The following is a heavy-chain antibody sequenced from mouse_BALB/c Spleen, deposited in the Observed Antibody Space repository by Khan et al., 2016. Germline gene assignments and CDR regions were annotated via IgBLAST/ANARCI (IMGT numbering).Heavy chain of an antibody. V-gene: IGHV1-9*01. Sequence: QVQLQQPGAELMKPGASVKISCKATGYTFSSYWIEWVKQRPGHGLEWIGEILPGSGSTNYNEKFKGKATFTADTSSNTAYMQLSSLTSEDSAVYYGARSHYCGYGSWFAYWGQGTLVTVSA. CDR3: ARSHYCGYGSWFAY. D-gene: IGHD1-2*01. J-gene: IGHJ3*01. CDR2: ILPGSGST. CDR1: GYTFSSYW.